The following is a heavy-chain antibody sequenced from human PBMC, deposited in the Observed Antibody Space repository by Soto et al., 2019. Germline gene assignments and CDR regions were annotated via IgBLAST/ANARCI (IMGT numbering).Heavy chain of an antibody. CDR1: GDTFTSNY. J-gene: IGHJ6*02. CDR3: ASRVLCDMDV. CDR2: INPSSGAT. D-gene: IGHD2-21*01. Sequence: QEQLVQSGAEVKEPGASLKVSCKASGDTFTSNYIHWVRQAPGQGLEWMGRINPSSGATLYAQKFQGRLTLTPDTSTSTVYIDLNSLKSEDSAVYYCASRVLCDMDVWGQGTTVTVSS. V-gene: IGHV1-46*01.